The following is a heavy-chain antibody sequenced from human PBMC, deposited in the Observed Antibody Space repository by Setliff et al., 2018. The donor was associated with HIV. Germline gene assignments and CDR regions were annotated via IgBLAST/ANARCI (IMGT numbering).Heavy chain of an antibody. CDR1: GFTFSSYA. D-gene: IGHD3-10*01. V-gene: IGHV3-23*01. J-gene: IGHJ4*02. Sequence: RLSCTAFGFTFSSYAMVWVRQPPGKGLEWVSTIGGMNGSTYYADCVKGRFTVSRDNSKNTAYLQMNSLRAEDTALYYCAKSLGVSGSATYYTDPSSYWGQGTLVTVSS. CDR3: AKSLGVSGSATYYTDPSSY. CDR2: IGGMNGST.